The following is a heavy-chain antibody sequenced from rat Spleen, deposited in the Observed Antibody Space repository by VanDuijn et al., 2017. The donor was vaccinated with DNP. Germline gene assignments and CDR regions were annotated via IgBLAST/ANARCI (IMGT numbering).Heavy chain of an antibody. CDR3: ASSYSSYIFDY. Sequence: EVQLVESGGGPVQPGRSLKLSCVASGFTFSNYWMTWIRQAPGKGLEWVASISNTGDNTYYSDSVKGRFSLSRDNAKSTHYLQMDSLRSEDSATYYCASSYSSYIFDYWGQGVMVTVSS. D-gene: IGHD1-2*01. CDR2: ISNTGDNT. CDR1: GFTFSNYW. V-gene: IGHV5-31*01. J-gene: IGHJ2*01.